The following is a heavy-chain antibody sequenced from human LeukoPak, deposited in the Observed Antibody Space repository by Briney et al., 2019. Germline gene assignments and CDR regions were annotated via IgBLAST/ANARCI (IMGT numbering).Heavy chain of an antibody. Sequence: GGSLRLSCAASGFTLSSYWMHWVRQAPGKGLEWVANIKQDGGEKYYVDSVKGRFTISGDNAKNALFLQMNSLRAEDTAVYYCAGRNFDLWGQGTLVTVSS. J-gene: IGHJ4*02. CDR1: GFTLSSYW. CDR3: AGRNFDL. CDR2: IKQDGGEK. V-gene: IGHV3-7*01.